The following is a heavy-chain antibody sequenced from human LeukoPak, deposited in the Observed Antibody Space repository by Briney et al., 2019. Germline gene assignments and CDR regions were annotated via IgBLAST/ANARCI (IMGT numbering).Heavy chain of an antibody. CDR1: GFTFSSYA. CDR3: AKGDYYGSGSTFKNGMDV. J-gene: IGHJ6*02. CDR2: VTASAGNT. V-gene: IGHV3-23*01. D-gene: IGHD3-10*01. Sequence: GGSLRLSCAASGFTFSSYAMSWVRQAPGKGLEWVSAVTASAGNTYYADSVKGRFTISRDNSKNTLYLQVNSLRAEDTAVYYCAKGDYYGSGSTFKNGMDVWGQGTTVTVSS.